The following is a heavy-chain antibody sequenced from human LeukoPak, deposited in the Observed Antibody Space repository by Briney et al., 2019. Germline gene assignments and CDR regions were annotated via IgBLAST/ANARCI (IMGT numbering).Heavy chain of an antibody. CDR3: ARDLPFGRDGYKP. Sequence: GASVKVSCKASGYTFSSYGFTWVRQAPGQGLEWMGWISAYNGNTNYAQKLQGRVTMTTDTSTSTAYMELSRLRSDDTAVYYCARDLPFGRDGYKPWGQGTLVTVSS. J-gene: IGHJ5*02. V-gene: IGHV1-18*01. D-gene: IGHD5-24*01. CDR2: ISAYNGNT. CDR1: GYTFSSYG.